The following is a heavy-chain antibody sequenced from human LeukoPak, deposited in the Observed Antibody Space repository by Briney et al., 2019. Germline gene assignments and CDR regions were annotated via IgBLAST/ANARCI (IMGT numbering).Heavy chain of an antibody. CDR3: AREVYYDVLTGDYMGPNGMDV. CDR2: INPNSGGA. Sequence: GASVKVSCKASGYTFTGYYIHWVRQAPGQGLEWMGWINPNSGGATYAQKFQGRVTMTRDTSTTTAYMELSRLRSDDTAVYYCAREVYYDVLTGDYMGPNGMDVWGQGTTVTVSS. V-gene: IGHV1-2*02. J-gene: IGHJ6*02. D-gene: IGHD3-9*01. CDR1: GYTFTGYY.